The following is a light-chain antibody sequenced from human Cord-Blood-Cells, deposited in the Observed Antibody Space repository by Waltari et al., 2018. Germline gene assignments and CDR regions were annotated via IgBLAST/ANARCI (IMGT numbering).Light chain of an antibody. V-gene: IGLV2-23*01. Sequence: QSALTQPASVSGSPRQSITISCTGTNSDVGSYNLVSWYQQHPGKAPKLMIYEGSKRPSGVSNRFSGSKSCNTASLTISGLQAEYEADYYCCSYAGSSTYVFGTGTKVTVL. CDR3: CSYAGSSTYV. J-gene: IGLJ1*01. CDR2: EGS. CDR1: NSDVGSYNL.